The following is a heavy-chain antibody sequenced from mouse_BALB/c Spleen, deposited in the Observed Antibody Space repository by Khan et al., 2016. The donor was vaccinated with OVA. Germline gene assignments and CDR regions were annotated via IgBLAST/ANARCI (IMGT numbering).Heavy chain of an antibody. CDR3: ARNCYMDDFTY. CDR2: IWSGGST. Sequence: VQLKESGPGLVQPSQCLSITCTVSGFSLTTYGVHWVRQSPGKGLEWLVLIWSGGSTDYNAAFISRLSISKDNPKRQVFYKMNSLQADDTSMYFCARNCYMDDFTYWGQGTLVAVPA. D-gene: IGHD2-14*01. V-gene: IGHV2-2*01. CDR1: GFSLTTYG. J-gene: IGHJ3*01.